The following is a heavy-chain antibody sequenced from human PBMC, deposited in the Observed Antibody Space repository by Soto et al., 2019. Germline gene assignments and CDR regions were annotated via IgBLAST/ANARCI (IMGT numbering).Heavy chain of an antibody. CDR3: ARHHDS. CDR2: IYYSGST. CDR1: GCSISSGGYS. Sequence: PSETLSLTCAVSGCSISSGGYSWSWIRQPPGKGLEWIGYIYYSGSTNYNPSLKSRVTISVDTSKNQFSLKLSSVTAADTAVYYCARHHDSWGQGTLVTVSS. V-gene: IGHV4-61*08. J-gene: IGHJ4*02.